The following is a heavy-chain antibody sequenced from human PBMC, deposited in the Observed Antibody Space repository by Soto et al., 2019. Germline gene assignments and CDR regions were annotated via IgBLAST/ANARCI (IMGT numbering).Heavy chain of an antibody. Sequence: QVQLQESGPGLVKPSQTLSLTCTVSGGSISSGGYYRSWVRQFPGQGLEWIAYIYYSATTYYNPSLESRITVSIDSSRNQFSLKLRSVTAADTAVYYCVRDRGRYVGLDVWGQGTTVTVSS. J-gene: IGHJ6*02. V-gene: IGHV4-31*03. D-gene: IGHD3-10*01. CDR3: VRDRGRYVGLDV. CDR2: IYYSATT. CDR1: GGSISSGGYY.